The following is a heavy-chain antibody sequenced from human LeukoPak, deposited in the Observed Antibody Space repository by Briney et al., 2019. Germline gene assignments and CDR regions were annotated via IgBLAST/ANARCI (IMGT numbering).Heavy chain of an antibody. V-gene: IGHV3-74*01. CDR3: ARAGFYNGYDY. CDR2: LNSDGIRT. Sequence: PGGSLRLSCEGFGFAVSTYSMHWVRQTPGQGLVWVSRLNSDGIRTDYADSVRGRFTISRDNAENTFYMYMDSLRAEDTAVYYCARAGFYNGYDYWGQGTLVTVSS. J-gene: IGHJ4*02. CDR1: GFAVSTYS. D-gene: IGHD5-18*01.